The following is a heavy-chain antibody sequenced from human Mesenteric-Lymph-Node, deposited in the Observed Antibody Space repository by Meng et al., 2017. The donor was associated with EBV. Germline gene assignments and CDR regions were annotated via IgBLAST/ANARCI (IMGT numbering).Heavy chain of an antibody. V-gene: IGHV4-4*02. CDR2: IHHSGST. D-gene: IGHD3-22*01. J-gene: IGHJ4*02. CDR3: VGNGYYSVDY. CDR1: VGSITSNW. Sequence: QGQLQCAGPGLVKPAGTLSTTCAVSVGSITSNWWSWVRQPPGKGLEWIGEIHHSGSTHYNPSLKSRVTVSVDKSKSLFSLSLSSMTAADTAMYYCVGNGYYSVDYWGQGILVTISS.